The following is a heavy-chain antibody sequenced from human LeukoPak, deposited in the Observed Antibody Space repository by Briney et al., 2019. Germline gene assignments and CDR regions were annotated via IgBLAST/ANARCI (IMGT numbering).Heavy chain of an antibody. CDR1: GGSISSSSYY. CDR3: ALTIRGHAFDI. D-gene: IGHD3-9*01. J-gene: IGHJ3*02. Sequence: PSETLSLTCTVSGGSISSSSYYWGWICQPPGKGLEWIGSIYYSGSTYYNPSLKSRVIISVDTSKNQFSLKLSSVTAADTAVYYCALTIRGHAFDIWGQGTMVTVSS. CDR2: IYYSGST. V-gene: IGHV4-39*01.